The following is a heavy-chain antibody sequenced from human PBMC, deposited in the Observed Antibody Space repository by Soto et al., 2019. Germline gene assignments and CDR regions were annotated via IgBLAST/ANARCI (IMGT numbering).Heavy chain of an antibody. J-gene: IGHJ6*02. V-gene: IGHV4-59*01. D-gene: IGHD5-12*01. CDR3: ARVIGGYDYYYYYGMDV. CDR2: IYYRGST. CDR1: GGSISSYY. Sequence: QVQLQESGPGLVKPSETLSLTCTVSGGSISSYYWSWIRQPPGKGLEWIGYIYYRGSTNYNPSPKGRVTISVATSQNQSSLKLSSVTAADTAVYYCARVIGGYDYYYYYGMDVWGQGTTVTVSS.